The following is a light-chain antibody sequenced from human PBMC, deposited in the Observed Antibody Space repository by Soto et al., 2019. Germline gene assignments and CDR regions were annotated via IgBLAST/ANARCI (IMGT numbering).Light chain of an antibody. V-gene: IGKV3-15*01. CDR1: ESISSN. CDR2: GAS. Sequence: EIVLTQSPDTLSLSPGERATLSCRASESISSNLAWYQQKPGQAPRLLIYGASTRATGIPARFSGSGSGTEFPLTISSLQSEDFAVYYCQQYNNWPRTFGQGTKVDIK. CDR3: QQYNNWPRT. J-gene: IGKJ1*01.